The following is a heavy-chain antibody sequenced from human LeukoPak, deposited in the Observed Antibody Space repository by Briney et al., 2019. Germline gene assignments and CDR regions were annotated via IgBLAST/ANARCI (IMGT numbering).Heavy chain of an antibody. Sequence: PSETLSLTCAVYGYSISNGFYWGWIRQPPGKGLEWIGSFYYNGSIYYNPSLKSRVTISVDTSKNQFSLNLGSVTAADTAVYYCARDSSLLRYFKWGQGTLVTVSS. J-gene: IGHJ4*02. CDR1: GYSISNGFY. V-gene: IGHV4-38-2*02. D-gene: IGHD3-9*01. CDR3: ARDSSLLRYFK. CDR2: FYYNGSI.